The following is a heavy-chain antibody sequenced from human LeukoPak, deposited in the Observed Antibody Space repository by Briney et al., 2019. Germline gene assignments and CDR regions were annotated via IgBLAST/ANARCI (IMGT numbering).Heavy chain of an antibody. V-gene: IGHV4-30-2*01. J-gene: IGHJ4*02. Sequence: SETLSLTCTVSGDSVSGGAYYWSWIRQPPGKGLEWIGHISHSGSTSYNPSPKSRVTMSVDRSKNQFSLRLTSVTAADTAVYYCARLSRPYYFDYWGQGTLVTVSS. CDR2: ISHSGST. D-gene: IGHD3-3*02. CDR3: ARLSRPYYFDY. CDR1: GDSVSGGAYY.